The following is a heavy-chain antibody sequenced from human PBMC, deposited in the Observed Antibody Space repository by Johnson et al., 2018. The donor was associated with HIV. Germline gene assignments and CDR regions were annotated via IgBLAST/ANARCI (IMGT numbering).Heavy chain of an antibody. CDR1: GFRFSDYY. CDR2: MSSSGSTI. CDR3: ARGGLGFQNIHDPLDI. J-gene: IGHJ3*02. V-gene: IGHV3-11*01. Sequence: QVQLVESGGGLVKPGGSLRLSCEASGFRFSDYYMSWIRQAPGKGLEWISYMSSSGSTIYHAESVKGRFTISRGNAKNSLYLQMNSLRVEDTALYYCARGGLGFQNIHDPLDIWGQGTMVTVSS. D-gene: IGHD1/OR15-1a*01.